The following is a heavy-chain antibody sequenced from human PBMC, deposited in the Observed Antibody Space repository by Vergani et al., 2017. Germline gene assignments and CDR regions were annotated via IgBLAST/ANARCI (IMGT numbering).Heavy chain of an antibody. V-gene: IGHV3-23*01. CDR1: VFTFSSYA. CDR3: AKDVLFGVPNDMDV. J-gene: IGHJ6*03. D-gene: IGHD3-3*01. CDR2: ISGSGGST. Sequence: EVQLLESGGGLIQPGGSLRLSCAASVFTFSSYAMSWVRQAPGKGLEWVSNISGSGGSTYYADSVKGRFTISRDNSKNTLYLQMNSLGVEDTDMYYCAKDVLFGVPNDMDVWGKGTTVTVSS.